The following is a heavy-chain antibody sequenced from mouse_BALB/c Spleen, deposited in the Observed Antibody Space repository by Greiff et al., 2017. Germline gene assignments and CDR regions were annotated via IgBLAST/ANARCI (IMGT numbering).Heavy chain of an antibody. Sequence: VQLVESGPGLVAPSQSLSITCTVSGFSLTSYGVHWVRQPPGKGLEWLGVIWAGGSTNYNSALMSRLSISKDNSKSQVFLKMNSLQTDDTAMYYCAREGYGNAMDYWGQGTSVTVSS. V-gene: IGHV2-9*02. CDR2: IWAGGST. J-gene: IGHJ4*01. CDR3: AREGYGNAMDY. D-gene: IGHD2-1*01. CDR1: GFSLTSYG.